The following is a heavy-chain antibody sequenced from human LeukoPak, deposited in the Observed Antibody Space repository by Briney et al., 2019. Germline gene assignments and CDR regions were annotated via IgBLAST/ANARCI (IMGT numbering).Heavy chain of an antibody. J-gene: IGHJ4*02. Sequence: SETLSLTCAVYGGSFSGYYWSWIRQPPGKGLEWIGEINHSGSTNYNPSLKSRVTISVDTSKNQFSLKLSSVTAADTAVYYCARLSGYRSAWQKYFDSWGQGTLVTVSS. D-gene: IGHD6-19*01. CDR2: INHSGST. CDR1: GGSFSGYY. CDR3: ARLSGYRSAWQKYFDS. V-gene: IGHV4-34*01.